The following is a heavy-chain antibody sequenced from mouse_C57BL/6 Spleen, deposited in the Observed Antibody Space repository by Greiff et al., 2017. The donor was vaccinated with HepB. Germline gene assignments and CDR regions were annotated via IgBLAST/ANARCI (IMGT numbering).Heavy chain of an antibody. CDR2: IRNKANGYTT. CDR1: GFTFTDYY. D-gene: IGHD2-4*01. J-gene: IGHJ3*01. CDR3: ASHRLRPFAY. V-gene: IGHV7-3*01. Sequence: EVKLVESGGGLVQPGGSLSLSCAASGFTFTDYYMSWVRQPPGKALEWLGFIRNKANGYTTEYSASVKGRFTISRDNSQSILYLQMNALGAEDSATYYCASHRLRPFAYWGQGTLVTVSA.